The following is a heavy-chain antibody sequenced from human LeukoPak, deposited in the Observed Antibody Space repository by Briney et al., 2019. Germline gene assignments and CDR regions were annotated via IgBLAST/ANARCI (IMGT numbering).Heavy chain of an antibody. CDR2: MWYDGSKE. Sequence: GGSLRLSCAASGVTFSSYAMTWVRQAPGKGLEWVALMWYDGSKEYYADSVKGRFTISRDNAKSTLYLQMNSLTDDVTAEYYCVRDRGSTSGRGMDYWGQGTLVTVSS. V-gene: IGHV3-33*08. CDR1: GVTFSSYA. J-gene: IGHJ4*02. CDR3: VRDRGSTSGRGMDY. D-gene: IGHD1-26*01.